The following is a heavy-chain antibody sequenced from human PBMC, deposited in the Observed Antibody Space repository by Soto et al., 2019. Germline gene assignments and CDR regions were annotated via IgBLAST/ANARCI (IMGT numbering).Heavy chain of an antibody. D-gene: IGHD6-25*01. CDR3: VGSSSSYCFEH. Sequence: PGGSLRLSCAASGLTVSSNDMSWVRQAPGKGLQWVAFVYTGGSTYYADSVQGRFTISRDASTNRVYFQMSALRAEDTAVYYCVGSSSSYCFEHWGQGTLVTVSS. CDR2: VYTGGST. CDR1: GLTVSSND. V-gene: IGHV3-53*01. J-gene: IGHJ4*02.